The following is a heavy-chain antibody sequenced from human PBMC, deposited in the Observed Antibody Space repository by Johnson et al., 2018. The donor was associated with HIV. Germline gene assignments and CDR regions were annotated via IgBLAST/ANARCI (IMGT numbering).Heavy chain of an antibody. D-gene: IGHD2-21*02. CDR1: GFIFSDYY. Sequence: VQLVESGGGLVKPGGSLRLSCAASGFIFSDYYMNWIRQAPGKGLEWVSAISGSGGSTYYADSVKGRFTISRDNSKNTLYLQMNSLRAEDTAVYYCAKDRVVTNDAFDIWGQGTMVTVSS. J-gene: IGHJ3*02. V-gene: IGHV3-23*04. CDR2: ISGSGGST. CDR3: AKDRVVTNDAFDI.